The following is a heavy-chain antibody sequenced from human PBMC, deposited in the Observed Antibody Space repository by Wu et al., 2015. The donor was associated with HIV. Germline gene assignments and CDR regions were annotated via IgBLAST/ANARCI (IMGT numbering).Heavy chain of an antibody. D-gene: IGHD3-22*01. V-gene: IGHV1-2*02. J-gene: IGHJ4*02. CDR2: INPNSGGT. CDR3: AREPIEYYYDSSGYLY. Sequence: QVQLVQSGAEVKKPGASVKVSCKASGYTFTGYYMHWVRQAPGQGLEWMGWINPNSGGTNYAQKFQGRVTMTRDTSISTAYMELSRLRSDDTAVYYCAREPIEYYYDSSGYLYWGQGTLVTVSS. CDR1: GYTFTGYY.